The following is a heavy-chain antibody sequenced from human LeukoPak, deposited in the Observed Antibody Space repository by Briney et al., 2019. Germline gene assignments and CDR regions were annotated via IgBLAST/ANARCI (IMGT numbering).Heavy chain of an antibody. D-gene: IGHD5-18*01. CDR1: GVTFPNAW. V-gene: IGHV3-33*08. CDR3: ARDLLGYSYDAYYFDF. Sequence: GGSLRLSCAASGVTFPNAWMSWARQAPGKGLEWVAVIWYDGSKKYHADSVKGRFTISRDNSKNTLYLQMNSLRAEDTAVYYCARDLLGYSYDAYYFDFWGQGTLVTVSS. J-gene: IGHJ4*02. CDR2: IWYDGSKK.